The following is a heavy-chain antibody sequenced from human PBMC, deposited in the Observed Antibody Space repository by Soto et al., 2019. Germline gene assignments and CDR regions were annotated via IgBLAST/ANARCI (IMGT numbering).Heavy chain of an antibody. J-gene: IGHJ5*02. CDR2: IYYSGST. Sequence: QVQLQESGPGLVKPSQTLSLTCTVSGGSISSGGYYWSWIRLHPGKGLEWIGYIYYSGSTYYKPSLKSLVTLSVDTSXHQFSLQLSSVTAADTAVYYCARSVFPWGRGTLVTFSS. CDR1: GGSISSGGYY. CDR3: ARSVFP. V-gene: IGHV4-31*01.